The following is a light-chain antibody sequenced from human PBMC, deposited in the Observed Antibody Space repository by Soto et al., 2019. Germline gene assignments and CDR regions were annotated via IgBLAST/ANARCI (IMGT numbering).Light chain of an antibody. CDR1: SSNVGSYKL. J-gene: IGLJ1*01. CDR2: EVN. V-gene: IGLV2-23*02. Sequence: QSFLTQPASVSVSPVQSITISCTGTSSNVGSYKLVSWYQQHPGKAPKLMIFEVNKRPSGVSNRFSGSKSGTSASLAITGLQGEDEADYYCQSYASSLSAYVFGTGTKVTAL. CDR3: QSYASSLSAYV.